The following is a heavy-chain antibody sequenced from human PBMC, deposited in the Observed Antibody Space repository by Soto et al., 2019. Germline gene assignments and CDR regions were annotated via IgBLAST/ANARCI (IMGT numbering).Heavy chain of an antibody. CDR1: SVSNAW. Sequence: SVSNAWMNWVRQAPGKGLEWVGRIKSKTDGGTTDYAAPVKGRFTISRYDSKNTLYLQMNSLNTEDSAVYYCTTGIDSSGYYWAFDIWGQGTMVTVSS. CDR2: IKSKTDGGTT. J-gene: IGHJ3*02. V-gene: IGHV3-15*07. D-gene: IGHD3-22*01. CDR3: TTGIDSSGYYWAFDI.